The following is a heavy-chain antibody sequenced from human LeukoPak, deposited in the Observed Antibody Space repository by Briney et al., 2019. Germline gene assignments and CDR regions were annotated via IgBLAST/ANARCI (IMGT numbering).Heavy chain of an antibody. D-gene: IGHD1-26*01. CDR3: ARDKIVGATNFDN. V-gene: IGHV3-7*01. CDR2: IKEDGSEK. Sequence: GGSLRLSCAASGFTLSSYWMSWVRQAPGKGLEWVAKIKEDGSEKYYVDSVKGRFTISRDNAKNSLYLQMNSLRAEDTAVYYCARDKIVGATNFDNWGQGTLVTVSS. J-gene: IGHJ4*02. CDR1: GFTLSSYW.